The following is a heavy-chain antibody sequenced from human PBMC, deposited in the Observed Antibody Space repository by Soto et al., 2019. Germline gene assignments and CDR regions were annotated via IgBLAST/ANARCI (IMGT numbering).Heavy chain of an antibody. CDR3: ARSMVRGVIIPYFDY. V-gene: IGHV4-59*01. Sequence: KQSQTLSLTCTVSGGSISSYYWSWIRQPPGKGLEWIGYIYYSGSTNYNPSLKSRVTISVDTSKNQFSMKLSSVTAADTAVYYCARSMVRGVIIPYFDYWGQGTLVTVS. CDR1: GGSISSYY. D-gene: IGHD3-10*01. CDR2: IYYSGST. J-gene: IGHJ4*02.